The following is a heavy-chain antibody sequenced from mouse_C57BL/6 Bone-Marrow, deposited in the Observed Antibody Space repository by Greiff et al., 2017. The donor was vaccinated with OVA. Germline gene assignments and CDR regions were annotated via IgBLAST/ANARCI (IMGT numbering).Heavy chain of an antibody. Sequence: VKVVESGPELVKPGASVKISCKASGYAFSSSWMNWVKQRPGKGLEWIGRIYPGDGDTNYNGKFKGKATLTADKSSSTAYMQLSSLTSEDSAVYFCVLIYYYGSPYYYAMDYWGQGTSVTVSS. CDR2: IYPGDGDT. D-gene: IGHD1-1*01. CDR1: GYAFSSSW. V-gene: IGHV1-82*01. CDR3: VLIYYYGSPYYYAMDY. J-gene: IGHJ4*01.